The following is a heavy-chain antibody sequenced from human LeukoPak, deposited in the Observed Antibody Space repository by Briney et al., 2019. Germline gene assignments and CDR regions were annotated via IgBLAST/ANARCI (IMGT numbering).Heavy chain of an antibody. V-gene: IGHV3-48*01. CDR1: GFTFSSYS. J-gene: IGHJ1*01. Sequence: GGSLRLSCAASGFTFSSYSMNWVRQAPGKGLEWVSYISSSSSTIYYADSVKGRFTISRDNAKNSLYLQMNSLRAEDTAVYYCANLSPAADLLGGYFQHWGQGTLVTVSS. CDR2: ISSSSSTI. D-gene: IGHD6-13*01. CDR3: ANLSPAADLLGGYFQH.